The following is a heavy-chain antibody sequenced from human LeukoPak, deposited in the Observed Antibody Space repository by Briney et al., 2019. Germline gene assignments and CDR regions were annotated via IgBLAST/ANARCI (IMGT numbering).Heavy chain of an antibody. D-gene: IGHD6-6*01. J-gene: IGHJ6*03. CDR2: IWYDGSNK. CDR3: AKSGFMGIAAHDYYYMDV. V-gene: IGHV3-33*06. Sequence: GRSLRLSCAASGFTFSSYGMHWVRQAPGKGLEWVAVIWYDGSNKYYADSVKGRFTISRDNSKNTLYLQMNSLRAEDTAVYYCAKSGFMGIAAHDYYYMDVWGKGTTVTVSS. CDR1: GFTFSSYG.